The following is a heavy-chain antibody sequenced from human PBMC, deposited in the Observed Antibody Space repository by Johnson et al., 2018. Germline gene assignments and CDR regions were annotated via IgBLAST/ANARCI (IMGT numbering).Heavy chain of an antibody. CDR2: ISYDGSNK. CDR1: GFTFSIYS. CDR3: AKDWGVPTEMIVAFDI. Sequence: VQLVETGGGVGQPGGSLRLSCAASGFTFSIYSMNWVRQAPGKGLEWVAVISYDGSNKYYADSVKGRFTISRDNSKNTLYLQMNSLRAEDTAVYYCAKDWGVPTEMIVAFDIWGQGTMVTVSS. V-gene: IGHV3-30*18. J-gene: IGHJ3*02. D-gene: IGHD3-16*01.